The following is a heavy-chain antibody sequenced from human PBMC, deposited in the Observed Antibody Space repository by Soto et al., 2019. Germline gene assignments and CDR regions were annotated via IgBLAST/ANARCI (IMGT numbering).Heavy chain of an antibody. CDR1: GFTFSSYA. D-gene: IGHD3-10*01. CDR3: ARDREDGIKCGMDV. V-gene: IGHV3-30-3*01. Sequence: QVQLVESGGGVVQPGRSLRLSCAASGFTFSSYAMHWVRQAPGKGLEWVAVISYDGSNKYYADSVKGRFTISRDNSKNTLYLQMNSLRAEDTAVYYCARDREDGIKCGMDVWVQGTTVTVSS. J-gene: IGHJ6*02. CDR2: ISYDGSNK.